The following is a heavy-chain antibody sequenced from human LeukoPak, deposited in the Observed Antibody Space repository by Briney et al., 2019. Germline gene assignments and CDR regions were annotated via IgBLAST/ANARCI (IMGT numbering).Heavy chain of an antibody. CDR2: ISWNSGGI. Sequence: GGSLRLSCAASGFTFDDYAMHWVRQAPGKGLEWVSGISWNSGGIGYADSVKGRFTISRDNAKNSLYLQMNSLRAEDTALYYCAKVTSYDSSGSIDYWGQGTLVTVSS. V-gene: IGHV3-9*01. CDR3: AKVTSYDSSGSIDY. D-gene: IGHD3-22*01. J-gene: IGHJ4*02. CDR1: GFTFDDYA.